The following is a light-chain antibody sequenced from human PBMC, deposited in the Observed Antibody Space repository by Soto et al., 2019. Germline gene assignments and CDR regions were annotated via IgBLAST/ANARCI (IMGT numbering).Light chain of an antibody. CDR3: QQYNFYPYT. CDR1: QSISRW. CDR2: KAS. V-gene: IGKV1-5*03. J-gene: IGKJ2*01. Sequence: DIQMTQSPSTLSASVGDRVTITCRASQSISRWLAWYHQKPGKAPKLLIYKASSLESGVPSRFSGSGSGTEFTLTISSLQPDDFATYYCQQYNFYPYTFGQGTKLEIK.